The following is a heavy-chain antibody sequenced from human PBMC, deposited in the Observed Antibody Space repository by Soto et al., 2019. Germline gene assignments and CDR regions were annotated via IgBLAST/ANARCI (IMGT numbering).Heavy chain of an antibody. Sequence: LRLSCTASGFTFGDYAMSWFRQAPGKGLEWVGFIRSKAYGGTTEYAASVKGRFTISRDDSKSIAYLQMNSLKTEDTAVYYCTSQTGDYYGSGSLDYYYGMDVWGQGTTVTVSS. J-gene: IGHJ6*02. CDR1: GFTFGDYA. CDR3: TSQTGDYYGSGSLDYYYGMDV. D-gene: IGHD3-10*01. CDR2: IRSKAYGGTT. V-gene: IGHV3-49*03.